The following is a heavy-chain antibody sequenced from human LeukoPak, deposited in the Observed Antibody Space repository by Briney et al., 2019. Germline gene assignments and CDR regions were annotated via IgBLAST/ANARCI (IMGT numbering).Heavy chain of an antibody. J-gene: IGHJ4*02. D-gene: IGHD2-2*01. CDR3: AKDCSSTSCYGRYFDY. CDR2: ISGSGGST. Sequence: PGGSLRLSCAASGFTFSSDAMSWVRQAPGKGLEWVSAISGSGGSTYYADSVKGRFTISRDNSKNTLYLQMNSLRAEDTAVYYCAKDCSSTSCYGRYFDYWGQGTLVTVSS. V-gene: IGHV3-23*01. CDR1: GFTFSSDA.